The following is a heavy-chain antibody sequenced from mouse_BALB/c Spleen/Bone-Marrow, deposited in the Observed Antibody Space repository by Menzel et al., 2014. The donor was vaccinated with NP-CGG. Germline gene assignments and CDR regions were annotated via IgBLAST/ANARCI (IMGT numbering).Heavy chain of an antibody. CDR1: GYTFTSYW. J-gene: IGHJ4*01. CDR2: IYPGDGDA. V-gene: IGHV1-87*01. D-gene: IGHD1-1*01. CDR3: AWNYYYASSWSAMDY. Sequence: VQRVESGAELARPGASVKLSCKASGYTFTSYWMQWVKQGPGQGLEWIGTIYPGDGDARYTQKFKGKATLTADKSSSTAYMQLSSLASEDSAVYYCAWNYYYASSWSAMDYWGQGTSVTVSS.